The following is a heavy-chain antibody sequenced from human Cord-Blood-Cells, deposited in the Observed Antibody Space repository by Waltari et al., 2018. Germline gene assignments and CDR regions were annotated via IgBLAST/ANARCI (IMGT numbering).Heavy chain of an antibody. D-gene: IGHD1-26*01. CDR1: GYTFTGYY. J-gene: IGHJ3*02. V-gene: IGHV1-2*04. CDR3: ARGVGATAFDI. CDR2: INPNSGDT. Sequence: QVQLVQSGAEVKKPGASVKVSCKASGYTFTGYYMHWVRQAPGQGLEWMGWINPNSGDTNYAQKFQGWVTMTRDTSISTAYMELSRLRSDDTAVYYCARGVGATAFDIWGQGTMVTVSS.